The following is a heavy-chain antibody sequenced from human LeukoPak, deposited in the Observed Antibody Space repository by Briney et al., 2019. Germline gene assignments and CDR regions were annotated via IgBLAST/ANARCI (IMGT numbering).Heavy chain of an antibody. CDR1: GGTFSSYA. D-gene: IGHD5-12*01. CDR3: ARDTGYPEDY. Sequence: GASVEVSCKASGGTFSSYAISWVRQAPGQGLEWMGRIIPIFGTANYAQKFQGRVTITTDESTSTAYMELSSLRSEDTAVYYCARDTGYPEDYWGQGTLVTVSS. CDR2: IIPIFGTA. V-gene: IGHV1-69*05. J-gene: IGHJ4*02.